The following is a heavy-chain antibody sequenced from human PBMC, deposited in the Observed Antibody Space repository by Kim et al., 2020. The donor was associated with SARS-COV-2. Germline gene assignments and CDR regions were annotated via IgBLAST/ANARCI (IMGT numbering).Heavy chain of an antibody. CDR3: TTDPEKDITRVRGY. D-gene: IGHD3-10*01. Sequence: AAPVKGRFTISRDDSKNTLYLQMNSLKTEDTAVYYCTTDPEKDITRVRGYWGQGTLVTVSS. J-gene: IGHJ4*02. V-gene: IGHV3-15*01.